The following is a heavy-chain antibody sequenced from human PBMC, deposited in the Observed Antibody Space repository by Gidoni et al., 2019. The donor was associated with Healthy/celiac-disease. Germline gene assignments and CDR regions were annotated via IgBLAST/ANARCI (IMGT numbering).Heavy chain of an antibody. Sequence: QVQLVQSGAEVKKPGSSVKVSCKASGGTFSSYAISWVRQAPGQGLEWMGGIIPIFGTANYAQKFQGRVTITADKSTSTAYMELSSLRSEDTAVYYCARNSGGYGDYAYYYMDVWGKGTTVTVSS. CDR2: IIPIFGTA. D-gene: IGHD1-26*01. CDR1: GGTFSSYA. V-gene: IGHV1-69*06. CDR3: ARNSGGYGDYAYYYMDV. J-gene: IGHJ6*03.